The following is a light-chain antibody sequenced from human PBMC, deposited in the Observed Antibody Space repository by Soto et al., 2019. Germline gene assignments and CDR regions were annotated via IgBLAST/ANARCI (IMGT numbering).Light chain of an antibody. V-gene: IGLV1-40*01. CDR1: SSNIGAGYD. CDR3: QSYGSSLSGPNVA. Sequence: QLVLTQPPSVSGAPGQRITISCTGSSSNIGAGYDVHWYQQLPGTAPKLLIYGNSNRPSGVPDRFSRSKSGTSASLAIAGLQAEDEAVYYCQSYGSSLSGPNVAFGGGTKLTVL. J-gene: IGLJ2*01. CDR2: GNS.